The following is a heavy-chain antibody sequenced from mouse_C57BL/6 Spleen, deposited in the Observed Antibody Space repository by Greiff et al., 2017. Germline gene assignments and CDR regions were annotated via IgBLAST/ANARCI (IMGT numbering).Heavy chain of an antibody. V-gene: IGHV1-54*01. Sequence: QVQLQQSGAELVRPGTSVKVSCKASGYAFTNYLIEWVKQRPGQGLEWIGVINPGSGGTNYNEKFKGKATLTADKSSSTAYMQLSSLTSEDSAVYCCARSGYSNYRDYWGQGTTLTVSS. CDR1: GYAFTNYL. D-gene: IGHD2-5*01. CDR3: ARSGYSNYRDY. J-gene: IGHJ2*01. CDR2: INPGSGGT.